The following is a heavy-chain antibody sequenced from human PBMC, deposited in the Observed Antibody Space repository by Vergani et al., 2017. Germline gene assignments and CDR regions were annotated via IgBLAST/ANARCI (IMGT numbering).Heavy chain of an antibody. V-gene: IGHV3-53*01. CDR2: IYSGGST. Sequence: EVQLVESGGGLIQPGGSLRLSCAASGFTVSSNYMSWVRQAPGKGLEWVSVIYSGGSTYYADSVKGRFTISRDNSKNTLYLQMNSLRAEDTAVYYCARGTSRIPNRWYFDFWGRGTLVTVSS. J-gene: IGHJ2*01. D-gene: IGHD1-7*01. CDR3: ARGTSRIPNRWYFDF. CDR1: GFTVSSNY.